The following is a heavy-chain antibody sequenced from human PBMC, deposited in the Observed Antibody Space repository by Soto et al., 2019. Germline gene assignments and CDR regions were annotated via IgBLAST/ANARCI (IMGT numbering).Heavy chain of an antibody. CDR1: GFTFRSYE. CDR2: ISSSGSTI. CDR3: ARVGITMVRVGAFDI. D-gene: IGHD3-10*01. Sequence: GGSLRLSCAASGFTFRSYEMNWVRQAPGKGLEWVSYISSSGSTIYYADSVKGRFTISRDNDKNSLYLQMNSLRAEDTAVYYCARVGITMVRVGAFDIWGQGTMVTVSS. J-gene: IGHJ3*02. V-gene: IGHV3-48*03.